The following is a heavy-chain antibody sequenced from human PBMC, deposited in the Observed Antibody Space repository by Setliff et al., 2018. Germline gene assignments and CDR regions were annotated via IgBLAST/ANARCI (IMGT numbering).Heavy chain of an antibody. D-gene: IGHD4-4*01. CDR2: IYYSGSTS. CDR3: ARASVVHAVTIGY. Sequence: SETLSLTCTVSGGSISSGGYYWSWIRQHPGKGLEWIGYIYYSGSTSYYNPSLKRRVTISVETSKNQFSLNLTSVTAADTAIYYCARASVVHAVTIGYWGQGTLVTVSS. V-gene: IGHV4-31*03. J-gene: IGHJ4*02. CDR1: GGSISSGGYY.